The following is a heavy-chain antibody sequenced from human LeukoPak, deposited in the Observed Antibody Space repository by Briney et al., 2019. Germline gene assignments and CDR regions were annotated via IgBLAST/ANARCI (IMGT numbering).Heavy chain of an antibody. D-gene: IGHD2-15*01. CDR2: IYTSGST. CDR3: ARDAGYCSGGSCYSPRYYYYGMDV. Sequence: SETLSLTCTVSGGSISSGSYHWSWIRQPAGKGLEWIGRIYTSGSTNYNPSLKSRVTISVDTSKNQFSLKLSSVTAADTAVYYCARDAGYCSGGSCYSPRYYYYGMDVWGQGTTVTVSS. CDR1: GGSISSGSYH. J-gene: IGHJ6*02. V-gene: IGHV4-61*02.